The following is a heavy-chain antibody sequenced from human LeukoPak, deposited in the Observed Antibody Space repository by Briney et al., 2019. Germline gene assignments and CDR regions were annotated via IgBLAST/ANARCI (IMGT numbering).Heavy chain of an antibody. Sequence: PGRSLRLSCAASGFTFDDYAMHRVRQAPGKGLEWVSGISWNSGSIGYADSVKGRFTISRDNAKNSLYLQMNSLRAEDMALYYCAKDFGPEGGIAAAATPFDYWGQGTLVTVSS. D-gene: IGHD6-13*01. CDR3: AKDFGPEGGIAAAATPFDY. V-gene: IGHV3-9*03. CDR1: GFTFDDYA. J-gene: IGHJ4*02. CDR2: ISWNSGSI.